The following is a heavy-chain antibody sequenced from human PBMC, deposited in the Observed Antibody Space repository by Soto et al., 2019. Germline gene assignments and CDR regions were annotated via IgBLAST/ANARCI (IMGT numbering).Heavy chain of an antibody. CDR3: AKSLNITWKNYCDP. CDR1: GFTFSSSA. J-gene: IGHJ5*02. D-gene: IGHD1-1*01. Sequence: EVQILESGGGLVQSGGSLRLSCAASGFTFSSSAMNWVRQAPGKGLEWVSVISGSHGTTYYADSVKGRFTISRDNSKNTLYLEMKRLRAEDTALYYCAKSLNITWKNYCDPWGQGTLVTVSS. V-gene: IGHV3-23*01. CDR2: ISGSHGTT.